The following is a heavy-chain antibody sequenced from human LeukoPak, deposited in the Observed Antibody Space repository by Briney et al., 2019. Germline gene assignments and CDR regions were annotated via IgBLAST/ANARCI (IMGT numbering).Heavy chain of an antibody. D-gene: IGHD6-13*01. J-gene: IGHJ4*02. CDR3: AAAAAGTQLFDY. V-gene: IGHV3-64*02. CDR2: VSSDGSST. Sequence: GGSLRLSCAASGFTFSKYAMYWVRQAPGKGLEYVSTVSSDGSSTYYADSVKGRFTTSRDNSKNTLYLQMGSLRPEDMAVYYCAAAAAGTQLFDYWGQGTLVTVSS. CDR1: GFTFSKYA.